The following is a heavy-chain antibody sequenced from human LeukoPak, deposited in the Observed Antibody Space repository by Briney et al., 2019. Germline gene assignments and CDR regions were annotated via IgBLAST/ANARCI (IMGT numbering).Heavy chain of an antibody. CDR3: AKGGDMDV. J-gene: IGHJ6*03. Sequence: PGGSLRLSCAASGFTFSSYWMHWVRQAPEKGLVWVSRINSDGSSTNYADSVKGRFTISRDNSKNTLYLQMNSLRAEDTAVYYCAKGGDMDVWGKGTTVTVSS. CDR1: GFTFSSYW. CDR2: INSDGSST. V-gene: IGHV3-74*01.